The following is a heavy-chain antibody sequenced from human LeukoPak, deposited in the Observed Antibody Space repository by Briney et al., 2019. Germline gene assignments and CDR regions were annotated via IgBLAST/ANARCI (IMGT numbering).Heavy chain of an antibody. V-gene: IGHV4-59*01. J-gene: IGHJ6*03. CDR3: ARERMSWYYYYMDV. CDR1: GASISSYY. D-gene: IGHD2-8*01. Sequence: SETLSLTCTVSGASISSYYWSWIRQPPGKGLEWLGYIYYSGSTNYNPSLKSRVTISVDTSKNQFSLKLSSVTAADTAVYYCARERMSWYYYYMDVWGKGTTVTISS. CDR2: IYYSGST.